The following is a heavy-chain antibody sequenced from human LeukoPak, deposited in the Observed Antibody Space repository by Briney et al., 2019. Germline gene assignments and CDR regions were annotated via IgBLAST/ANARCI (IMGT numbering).Heavy chain of an antibody. Sequence: ASVKLSCTASGYTFTGYYMHWVRQAPGQGLEWMGWINPNGGGTNYAQKLQGRVTMTRDTSISTAYMELSRLRSDDTAVYYCARGTPRKLASCSSTSCRLLYGMDVWGQGTTVTVSS. V-gene: IGHV1-2*02. CDR3: ARGTPRKLASCSSTSCRLLYGMDV. CDR2: INPNGGGT. D-gene: IGHD2-2*01. CDR1: GYTFTGYY. J-gene: IGHJ6*02.